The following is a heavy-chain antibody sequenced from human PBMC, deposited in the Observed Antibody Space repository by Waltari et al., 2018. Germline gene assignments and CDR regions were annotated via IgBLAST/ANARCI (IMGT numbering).Heavy chain of an antibody. Sequence: QVQLVQSGAEVKKVGSSVKVSCKASGSPFSTTALSWGRQAPGHGLEWMGGIIPIVGTPSYAQVFQGRVTITADEATSTVYMEMSMLRSDDTAIYYCAGCRDSSGYLNCMDVWGQGTTVTVSS. CDR3: AGCRDSSGYLNCMDV. CDR2: IIPIVGTP. J-gene: IGHJ6*02. D-gene: IGHD3-22*01. V-gene: IGHV1-69*01. CDR1: GSPFSTTA.